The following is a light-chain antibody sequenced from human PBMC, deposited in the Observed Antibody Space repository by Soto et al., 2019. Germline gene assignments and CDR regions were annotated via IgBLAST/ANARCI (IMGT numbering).Light chain of an antibody. V-gene: IGLV1-44*01. CDR1: SSNIGSNT. Sequence: QSVLTQPPSASGTPGQRVTISCSGSSSNIGSNTVNWYQQLPGTAPKLLIYSNNQRPSGVPDRFSGSKSGTSASLAISGLQSEDEADDYCAAWDDSLNGLVVFGGGTQLTVL. J-gene: IGLJ2*01. CDR3: AAWDDSLNGLVV. CDR2: SNN.